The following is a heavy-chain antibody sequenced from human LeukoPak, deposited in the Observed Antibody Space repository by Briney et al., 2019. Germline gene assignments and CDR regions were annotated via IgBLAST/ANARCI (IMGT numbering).Heavy chain of an antibody. D-gene: IGHD4-11*01. V-gene: IGHV3-7*01. CDR1: GFTFSSYW. CDR3: ASTTDLDN. J-gene: IGHJ4*02. Sequence: HPGGSLRLSCAASGFTFSSYWMSWVRQAPGKGLEWVANIKYDEGETYYVDSVKGRFTVSRDNAKNSLYLQMSSLRVEDTALYYCASTTDLDNWGQGTLVTVSS. CDR2: IKYDEGET.